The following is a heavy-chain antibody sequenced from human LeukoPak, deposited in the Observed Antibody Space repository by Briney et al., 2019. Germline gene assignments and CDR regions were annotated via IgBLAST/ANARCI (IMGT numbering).Heavy chain of an antibody. CDR3: AKDAYYDILTGYSGPSFDY. CDR2: ISGSGGST. Sequence: GGSLRLSCAASGFTFSSYGMSWVRQAPGKGLEWVSAISGSGGSTYYADSVKGRFTVSRDNSKNTLYLQMNSLRAEDTAVYYCAKDAYYDILTGYSGPSFDYWGQGTLVTVSS. CDR1: GFTFSSYG. J-gene: IGHJ4*02. V-gene: IGHV3-23*01. D-gene: IGHD3-9*01.